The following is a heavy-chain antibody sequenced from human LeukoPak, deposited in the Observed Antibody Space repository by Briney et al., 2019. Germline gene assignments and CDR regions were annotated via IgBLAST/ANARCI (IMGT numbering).Heavy chain of an antibody. Sequence: PGGSLRLSCAASGFTFSLYEMNWVRQPPGKGLQWVAYISSSSSTIYYADSVKGRFTISRDNANKSLYLQMNSLRAEDTAVYYCARDGPGDRTAVHDPFDIWGQGTMVTVSS. CDR1: GFTFSLYE. J-gene: IGHJ3*02. D-gene: IGHD7-27*01. CDR3: ARDGPGDRTAVHDPFDI. V-gene: IGHV3-48*03. CDR2: ISSSSSTI.